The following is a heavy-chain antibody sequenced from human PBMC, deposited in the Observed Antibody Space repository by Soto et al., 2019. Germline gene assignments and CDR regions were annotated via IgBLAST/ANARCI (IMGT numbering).Heavy chain of an antibody. D-gene: IGHD6-13*01. CDR3: VRDLGQQAYPFEY. CDR2: IWYDGSSQ. J-gene: IGHJ4*02. V-gene: IGHV3-33*01. CDR1: GFNFRNHG. Sequence: QVQLVESGGGVVQPGGSLRVSCAASGFNFRNHGMHWVRQAPGKGLEWVAVIWYDGSSQYYADSVKGRFTISRDNRENTLYLQMNSLRSDDTAIYYCVRDLGQQAYPFEYWGQGTVVTVSS.